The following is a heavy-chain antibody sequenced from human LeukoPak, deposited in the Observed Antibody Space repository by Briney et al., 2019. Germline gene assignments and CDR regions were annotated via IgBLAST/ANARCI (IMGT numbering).Heavy chain of an antibody. CDR1: GFTFRSYS. CDR3: ARVNDYDSGSYYTRDN. Sequence: GGSLRLSCAASGFTFRSYSMNWVRQAPGKGLEWVSSISSSSSYIYYADSVKGRFTISRDNAKNSLYLQMNSLRDEDTAVYYCARVNDYDSGSYYTRDNWGQGTLVTVSS. D-gene: IGHD3-10*01. J-gene: IGHJ4*02. CDR2: ISSSSSYI. V-gene: IGHV3-21*01.